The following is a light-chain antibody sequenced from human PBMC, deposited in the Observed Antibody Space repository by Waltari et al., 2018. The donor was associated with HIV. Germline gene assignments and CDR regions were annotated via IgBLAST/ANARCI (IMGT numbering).Light chain of an antibody. CDR1: QSPLQTVGLYH. V-gene: IGKV2-28*01. CDR3: MQALRSSYT. Sequence: DVVMTQSPLYLSVTPGESASISCRSSQSPLQTVGLYHLNWYLQKPGQSPQLLIFLSSNRASGVPDRFSGSGSGTEFTLKISRVEAEDVGVYYCMQALRSSYTFGQGTKLEIK. CDR2: LSS. J-gene: IGKJ2*01.